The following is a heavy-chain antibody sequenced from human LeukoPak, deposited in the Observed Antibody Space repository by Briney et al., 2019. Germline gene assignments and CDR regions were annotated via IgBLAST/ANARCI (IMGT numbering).Heavy chain of an antibody. CDR2: ISSSSSYI. Sequence: GGSLRLSCAASGFTFSSYSMNWVRQAPGKGLEWVSSISSSSSYIYYADSVKGRFTISRDNAKNSLYLQMNSLRAEDTAVYYCARESSPYYYDSSGYSDIAPEYFQHWGQGTLVTVSS. D-gene: IGHD3-22*01. CDR1: GFTFSSYS. CDR3: ARESSPYYYDSSGYSDIAPEYFQH. V-gene: IGHV3-21*01. J-gene: IGHJ1*01.